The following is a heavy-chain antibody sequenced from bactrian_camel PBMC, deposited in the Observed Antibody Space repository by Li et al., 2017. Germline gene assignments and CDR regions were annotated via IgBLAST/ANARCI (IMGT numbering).Heavy chain of an antibody. CDR2: IDSDGSA. CDR3: AADWSGTYACRSRAIGAPDFAY. D-gene: IGHD3*01. J-gene: IGHJ6*01. Sequence: VQLVESGGASVQSGGSLRLSCAFSGYIAKHYCMGWFRQAPGKEREGVGTIDSDGSANYAESVKGRFTVSRDNAKKMVYLQMNSLKPEDTAMYYCAADWSGTYACRSRAIGAPDFAYLGQGTQVTVS. CDR1: GYIAKHYC. V-gene: IGHV3S53*01.